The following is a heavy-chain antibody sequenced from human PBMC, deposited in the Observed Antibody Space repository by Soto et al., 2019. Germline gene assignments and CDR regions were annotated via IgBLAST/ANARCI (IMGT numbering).Heavy chain of an antibody. V-gene: IGHV1-69*12. CDR2: IIPIFGTA. J-gene: IGHJ5*02. Sequence: QVQLVQSGAEVKKPGSSVKVSCKASGGTFSSYAISWVRQAPGQGLEWMGGIIPIFGTANYAQKFQGRVTITADESQSTAYMELSSLRSEDTAVYYCARDNGRAAAGLNWFDPWGQGTLVTVSS. CDR3: ARDNGRAAAGLNWFDP. D-gene: IGHD6-13*01. CDR1: GGTFSSYA.